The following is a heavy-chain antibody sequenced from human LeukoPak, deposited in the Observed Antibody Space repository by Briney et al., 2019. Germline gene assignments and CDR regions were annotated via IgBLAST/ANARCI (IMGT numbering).Heavy chain of an antibody. Sequence: GGSLRLSCAASGFTLRSYDMSWVRQAPGKGLEWVAATSCSGGNTYYADSVKGRFTISRDNSKNTLYLQMNSLRAEDTAVYYCAKEYSGYDFDYWGQGTLVTVSS. J-gene: IGHJ4*02. CDR3: AKEYSGYDFDY. V-gene: IGHV3-23*01. CDR2: TSCSGGNT. CDR1: GFTLRSYD. D-gene: IGHD5-12*01.